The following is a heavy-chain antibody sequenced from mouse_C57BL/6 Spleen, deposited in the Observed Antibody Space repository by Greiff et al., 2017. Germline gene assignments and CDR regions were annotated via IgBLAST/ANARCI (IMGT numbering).Heavy chain of an antibody. J-gene: IGHJ3*01. Sequence: QVQLKESGAELAKPGASVKLSCKASGYTFTSYWMHWVKQRPGQGLEWIGYINPSSGYTKYNQKFKDKATLTADKSSSTAYMQLSSLTYEDSAVYYCARSPLYDGYYAPFAYWGQGTLVTVSA. CDR2: INPSSGYT. V-gene: IGHV1-7*01. CDR1: GYTFTSYW. CDR3: ARSPLYDGYYAPFAY. D-gene: IGHD2-3*01.